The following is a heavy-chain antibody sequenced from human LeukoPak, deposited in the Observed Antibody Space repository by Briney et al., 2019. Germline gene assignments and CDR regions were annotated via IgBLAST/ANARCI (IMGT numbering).Heavy chain of an antibody. CDR1: GYTFTSHD. CDR2: LNPDTGVT. Sequence: ASVKVSCKASGYTFTSHDINWVRQATGQGLEWMGGLNPDTGVTGYGQKFQNRLTITRNTSINTAYMELYSLTSDDTAVYYCARGGRTYGYWGQGTLVTVSS. V-gene: IGHV1-8*01. J-gene: IGHJ4*02. D-gene: IGHD4-17*01. CDR3: ARGGRTYGY.